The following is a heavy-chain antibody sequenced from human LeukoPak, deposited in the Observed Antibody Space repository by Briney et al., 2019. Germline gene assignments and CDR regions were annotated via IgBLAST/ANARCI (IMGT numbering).Heavy chain of an antibody. Sequence: GASVKLSCNASGSIFSNYGISWVRQAPGQGLEWMGWISGHNGNTNYAQKVQDRVTMTTDTSTNTAYMELKTLRSDDTAVYFCARDHAGSYYDVWSGYYNDDGGADYWGQGTLVTVSS. J-gene: IGHJ4*02. CDR2: ISGHNGNT. CDR3: ARDHAGSYYDVWSGYYNDDGGADY. V-gene: IGHV1-18*01. D-gene: IGHD3-3*01. CDR1: GSIFSNYG.